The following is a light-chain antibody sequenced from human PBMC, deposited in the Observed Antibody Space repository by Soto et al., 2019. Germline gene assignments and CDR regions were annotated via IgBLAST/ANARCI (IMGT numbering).Light chain of an antibody. J-gene: IGKJ5*01. Sequence: DVVMTQSPLSLSVTPGQPASISCKSSQSLLHITGDTFLFWYLQKPGQSTQLLIYWGSNRASGVPDRFSGSGSGTDFTLKISRVEAEDVGVYYCMQVLQTPITFGQGTRLEIK. V-gene: IGKV2-28*01. CDR3: MQVLQTPIT. CDR1: QSLLHITGDTF. CDR2: WGS.